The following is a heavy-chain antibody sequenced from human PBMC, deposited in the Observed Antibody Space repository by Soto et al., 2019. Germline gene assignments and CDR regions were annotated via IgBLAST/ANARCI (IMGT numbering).Heavy chain of an antibody. CDR1: GFTFSSYS. Sequence: EVQLVESGGGLIKPGGSLRLSCAASGFTFSSYSMNWVRHAPGKGLEWVSSISSSSSYIYYADSVKGRVTISSDNPKNSQYLQMNGRRAEDTAVYYCARAGGYSSSSRVPAVDYWGQGTLVTVSS. J-gene: IGHJ4*02. V-gene: IGHV3-21*04. D-gene: IGHD6-6*01. CDR3: ARAGGYSSSSRVPAVDY. CDR2: ISSSSSYI.